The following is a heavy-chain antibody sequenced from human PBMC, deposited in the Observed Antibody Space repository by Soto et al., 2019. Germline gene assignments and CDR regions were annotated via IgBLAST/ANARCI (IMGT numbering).Heavy chain of an antibody. Sequence: QVQLVESGGGVVQPGRSLRLSCAASGFTFSSYGMHWVRQAPGKGLEWVAVIWYDGSNKYYADSVKGRFTISRDNSKNTLYLQMNSLRAEDTAVYYCARDQQWLVPPDYWGQGTLVTVSS. CDR3: ARDQQWLVPPDY. D-gene: IGHD6-19*01. CDR2: IWYDGSNK. J-gene: IGHJ4*02. V-gene: IGHV3-33*01. CDR1: GFTFSSYG.